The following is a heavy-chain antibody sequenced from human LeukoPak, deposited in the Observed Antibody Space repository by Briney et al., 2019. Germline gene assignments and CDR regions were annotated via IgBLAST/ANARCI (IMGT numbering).Heavy chain of an antibody. J-gene: IGHJ4*02. D-gene: IGHD2-2*03. CDR2: IYPDESNI. V-gene: IGHV5-51*01. CDR1: GYSFPTYW. CDR3: ARPPSRGYSSSFEY. Sequence: GESLKISCKGSGYSFPTYWIAWVRQISGKGLEWMGIIYPDESNIRYSPSFQGQGSISADKAISTAYLQWSSLKASDTAMYYCARPPSRGYSSSFEYWGQGTLVTVSS.